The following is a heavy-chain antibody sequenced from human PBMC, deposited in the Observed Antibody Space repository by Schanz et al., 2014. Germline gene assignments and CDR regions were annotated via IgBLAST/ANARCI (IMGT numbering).Heavy chain of an antibody. Sequence: EVQLLESGGGLVQPGGSLRLSCAASGFTFSNFAMSWVRQAPGKGLEWVSAISGSGGSTYYADSVKGRFTISRDNSDNTLFLQMNSLRAEDTAVYYCAKVREWWPYYFDYWGQGTLVTVSS. CDR1: GFTFSNFA. CDR2: ISGSGGST. D-gene: IGHD2-15*01. CDR3: AKVREWWPYYFDY. J-gene: IGHJ4*02. V-gene: IGHV3-23*01.